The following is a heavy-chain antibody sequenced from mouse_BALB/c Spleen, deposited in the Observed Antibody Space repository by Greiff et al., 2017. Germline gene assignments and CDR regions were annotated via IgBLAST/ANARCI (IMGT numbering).Heavy chain of an antibody. CDR3: ARETTVVATDYYAMDY. J-gene: IGHJ4*01. CDR1: GDSITSGY. V-gene: IGHV3-8*02. Sequence: VQLQQSGPSLVKPSQTLSLTCSVTGDSITSGYWNWIRKFPGNKLEYMGYISYSGSTYYNPSLKSRISITRDTSKNQYYLQLNSVTTEDTATYYCARETTVVATDYYAMDYWGQGTSVTVSS. D-gene: IGHD1-1*01. CDR2: ISYSGST.